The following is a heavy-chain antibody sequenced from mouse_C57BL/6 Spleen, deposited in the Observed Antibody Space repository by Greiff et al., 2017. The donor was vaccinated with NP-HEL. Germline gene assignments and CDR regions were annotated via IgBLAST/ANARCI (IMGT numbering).Heavy chain of an antibody. Sequence: EVQGVESGPGMVKPSQSLSLTCTVTGYSITSGYDWHWIRHFPGNKLEWMGYISYSGSTNYNPSLKSRISITHDTSKNHFFLKLNSVTTEDTATYYCARSNYPYAMDYWGQGTSVTVSS. CDR2: ISYSGST. J-gene: IGHJ4*01. V-gene: IGHV3-1*01. CDR3: ARSNYPYAMDY. CDR1: GYSITSGYD. D-gene: IGHD2-5*01.